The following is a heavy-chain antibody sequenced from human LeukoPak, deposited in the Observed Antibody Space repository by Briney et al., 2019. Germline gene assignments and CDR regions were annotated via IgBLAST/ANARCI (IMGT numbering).Heavy chain of an antibody. Sequence: ASVKVSCKASGYTFTSYFIHWVRQAPGQGLGWMGIINPGSGSTSYLQKFQGRVTMTRDTSTSTVYMELSSLRSDDTAVYYCARGYGDYVTDWGQGTLVTVSS. CDR3: ARGYGDYVTD. D-gene: IGHD4-17*01. CDR1: GYTFTSYF. CDR2: INPGSGST. J-gene: IGHJ4*02. V-gene: IGHV1-46*01.